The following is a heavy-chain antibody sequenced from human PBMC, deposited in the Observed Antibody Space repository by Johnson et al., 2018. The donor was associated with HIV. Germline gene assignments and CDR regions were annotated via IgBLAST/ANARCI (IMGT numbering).Heavy chain of an antibody. Sequence: QVQLVESGGGVVQPGRSLRLSCAASGFTFSSYDMHWVRQAPGKGLEWVAVISYDGSNKHYADSVKGRFTLSRDNSKNTLYLQMNSLRAEDTGVYYCAKDREIHSSGWYKGSAFDIWGQGTMVTVSS. CDR1: GFTFSSYD. D-gene: IGHD6-19*01. CDR3: AKDREIHSSGWYKGSAFDI. V-gene: IGHV3-30-3*01. J-gene: IGHJ3*02. CDR2: ISYDGSNK.